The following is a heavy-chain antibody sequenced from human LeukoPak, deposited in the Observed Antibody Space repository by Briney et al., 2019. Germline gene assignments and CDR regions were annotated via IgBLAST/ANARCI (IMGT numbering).Heavy chain of an antibody. J-gene: IGHJ5*01. CDR3: ARASSGWYLGDS. CDR1: GFSLSSNY. Sequence: GGSLRLSCAAAGFSLSSNYMSWVRQAPGKGLEWVSVIYSGGNTYYADSVQGRFTISRDNSRNTLYLQMNSLRAEDTAVYYCARASSGWYLGDSWGQGTLVTVSS. V-gene: IGHV3-53*01. CDR2: IYSGGNT. D-gene: IGHD6-19*01.